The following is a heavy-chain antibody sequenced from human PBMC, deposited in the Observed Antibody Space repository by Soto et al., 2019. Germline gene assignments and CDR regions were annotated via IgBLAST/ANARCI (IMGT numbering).Heavy chain of an antibody. CDR1: GYTLTNCR. J-gene: IGHJ5*02. CDR2: INPSGGYS. D-gene: IGHD2-21*01. V-gene: IGHV1-46*01. Sequence: ASVKGSCKESGYTLTNCRMHWVRQAPGQGLEWMGIINPSGGYSTYARKFLGRVTMTTDTSTSTVYMDLSSLGSEDTAVYYCAGAHCRGGACKDVRDIWFDPWGQGIQVTVYS. CDR3: AGAHCRGGACKDVRDIWFDP.